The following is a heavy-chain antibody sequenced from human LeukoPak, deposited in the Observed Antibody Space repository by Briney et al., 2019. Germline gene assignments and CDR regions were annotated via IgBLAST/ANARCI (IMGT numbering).Heavy chain of an antibody. CDR3: ARRRRVVAATTHFDY. CDR1: GGSISSSSYY. V-gene: IGHV4-39*01. CDR2: IYYSGST. J-gene: IGHJ4*02. D-gene: IGHD2-15*01. Sequence: KPSETLSLTCTVSGGSISSSSYYWGWIRQPPGKGLEWIGSIYYSGSTYYNPSLKSRVTISVDTSKNQFSLKLSSVTAADTAVYYCARRRRVVAATTHFDYWGQGTLVTVSS.